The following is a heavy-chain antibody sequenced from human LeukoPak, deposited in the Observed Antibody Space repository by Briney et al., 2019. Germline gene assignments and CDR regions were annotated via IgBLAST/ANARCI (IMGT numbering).Heavy chain of an antibody. Sequence: GASVKVSCKASGYTFTGYYMHWVRQAPGQGPEWMGWINPNSGATNYAQKFQGRVTMTRDMSVSTAYMELTSLRYDDTANYYCARFAGSWYGDYWGQGTLVPVSS. CDR1: GYTFTGYY. J-gene: IGHJ4*02. V-gene: IGHV1-2*02. CDR2: INPNSGAT. CDR3: ARFAGSWYGDY. D-gene: IGHD6-13*01.